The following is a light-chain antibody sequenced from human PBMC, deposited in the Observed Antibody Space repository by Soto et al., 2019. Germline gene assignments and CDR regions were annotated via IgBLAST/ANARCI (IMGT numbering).Light chain of an antibody. CDR1: QSISKY. CDR3: QQSYSSPPT. CDR2: STS. J-gene: IGKJ1*01. Sequence: DIQMTQSPSSLSASLGDRVTLTCRATQSISKYLNWYQQKPGKAPNLLIYSTSTLQSGVPSRFSGSGSGPDFTLTISSLQPEDFATYYCQQSYSSPPTFGQGTKVDIK. V-gene: IGKV1-39*01.